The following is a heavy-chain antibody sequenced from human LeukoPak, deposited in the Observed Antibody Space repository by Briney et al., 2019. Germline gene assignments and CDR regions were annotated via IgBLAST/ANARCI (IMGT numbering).Heavy chain of an antibody. Sequence: GGSLRLSCAASGFTISDYSMSWIRQAPGKGLEWVSHISSGGTTIYYADSVKGRFTISSDNAKNSLDLQMNSLRAEDTAVYYCAREPLRYSGSIFDYWGQATLVTVSS. CDR1: GFTISDYS. J-gene: IGHJ4*02. D-gene: IGHD1-26*01. CDR3: AREPLRYSGSIFDY. CDR2: ISSGGTTI. V-gene: IGHV3-11*04.